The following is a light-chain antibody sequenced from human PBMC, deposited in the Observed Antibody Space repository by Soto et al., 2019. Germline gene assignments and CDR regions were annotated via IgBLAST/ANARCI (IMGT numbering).Light chain of an antibody. CDR2: GAS. J-gene: IGKJ3*01. V-gene: IGKV3-20*01. CDR3: QQYANSRFT. Sequence: EIVLTQSPGTLSLSPGERATLSCRASQSVSSKLAWYQQKPGQAPRLLIHGASTRATGIPDRFSGSGSGTDFTLTISRLEPEDFAVYYCQQYANSRFTFGPGTKVDIK. CDR1: QSVSSK.